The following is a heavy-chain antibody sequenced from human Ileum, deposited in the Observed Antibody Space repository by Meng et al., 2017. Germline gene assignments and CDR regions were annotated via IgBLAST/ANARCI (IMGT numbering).Heavy chain of an antibody. V-gene: IGHV4-39*01. CDR3: ARRTGEVDLLDY. CDR2: ICYSGNT. CDR1: GGSISSSSHC. J-gene: IGHJ4*02. Sequence: QLQLQESGPGLVKPSETLSRRCTVSGGSISSSSHCCDWIRQPPGKGLEWIGSICYSGNTYYNPSLKSRVSMSVDTSKKQISLKLNSVTAADTAVYYCARRTGEVDLLDYWGQGTLVTVSS. D-gene: IGHD7-27*01.